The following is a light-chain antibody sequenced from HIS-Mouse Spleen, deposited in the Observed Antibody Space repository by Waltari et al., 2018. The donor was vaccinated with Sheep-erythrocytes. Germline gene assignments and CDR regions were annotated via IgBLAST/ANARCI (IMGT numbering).Light chain of an antibody. V-gene: IGKV3-11*01. CDR3: QQRSNWYT. CDR1: QSVSSY. CDR2: DAS. Sequence: EIVLTQSPATLSLSPVERATLSCRASQSVSSYLAWYQQKPGQAPRLIIHDASNRATGIPARFSGSGSGTDFTLTISSLEPEDFAVYYCQQRSNWYTFGQGTKLEIK. J-gene: IGKJ2*01.